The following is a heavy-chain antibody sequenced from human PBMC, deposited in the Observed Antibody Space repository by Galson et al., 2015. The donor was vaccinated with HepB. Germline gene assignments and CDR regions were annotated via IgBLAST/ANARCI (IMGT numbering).Heavy chain of an antibody. CDR2: INPNSGGT. CDR3: ASHPQVGANGDYYYYGMDV. V-gene: IGHV1-2*02. J-gene: IGHJ6*02. Sequence: SVKVSCKASGYTFTGYYMHWVRQAPGQGLEWMGWINPNSGGTNYAQKFQGRVTMTRDTSISTAYMELSRLRSDDTAVYYCASHPQVGANGDYYYYGMDVWGQGTTVTVSS. CDR1: GYTFTGYY. D-gene: IGHD1-26*01.